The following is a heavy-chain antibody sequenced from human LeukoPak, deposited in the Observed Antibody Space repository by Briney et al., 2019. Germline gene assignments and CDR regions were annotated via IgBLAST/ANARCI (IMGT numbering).Heavy chain of an antibody. CDR3: ATRYCTIAACRASSYRCMDD. D-gene: IGHD2-8*01. J-gene: IGHJ6*04. CDR2: INEDGSGR. Sequence: GGSQRLSCAASGFSFSSNWMTWVRQAPGKGLEWVANINEDGSGRYYVDSVKGRFTISRDNARNSVHLQMNSLSPEDTAIYYCATRYCTIAACRASSYRCMDDWGKGTTVTVSS. CDR1: GFSFSSNW. V-gene: IGHV3-7*01.